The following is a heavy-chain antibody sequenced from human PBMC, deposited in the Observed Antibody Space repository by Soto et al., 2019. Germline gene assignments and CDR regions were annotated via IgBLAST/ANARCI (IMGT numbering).Heavy chain of an antibody. J-gene: IGHJ6*02. CDR3: ARRSLLGSGRYYDYYGMDV. CDR2: INHSGST. Sequence: SETLSLTCAVYGGSFSGYYWSWIRQPPGKGLEWIGEINHSGSTNYNPSLKSRVTISVDTSKNQFSLKLSSVTAADTAVYYCARRSLLGSGRYYDYYGMDVWGQGTTVTVSS. D-gene: IGHD3-10*01. CDR1: GGSFSGYY. V-gene: IGHV4-34*01.